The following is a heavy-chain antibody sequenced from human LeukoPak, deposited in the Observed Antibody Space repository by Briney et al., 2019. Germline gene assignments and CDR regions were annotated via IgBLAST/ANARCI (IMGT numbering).Heavy chain of an antibody. V-gene: IGHV4-59*01. CDR2: VYYSGST. CDR3: ARSRTVLSWLGP. CDR1: NDSISSYY. D-gene: IGHD4-17*01. J-gene: IGHJ5*02. Sequence: SETPSLTCTVSNDSISSYYWSWIRQPPGKGLEWIGCVYYSGSTNYNPSLKSRVTISVDTSTNQFSLRLTSVTAADTAVYYCARSRTVLSWLGPWGQGTLVTVSS.